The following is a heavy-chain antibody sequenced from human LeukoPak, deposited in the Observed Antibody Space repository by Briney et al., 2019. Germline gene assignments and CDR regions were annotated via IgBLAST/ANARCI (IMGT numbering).Heavy chain of an antibody. CDR3: AKGDKMATWRRTYNWIDP. Sequence: GGSLRLSCAASGFTFSSYGMHWVRQAPGKGLEWVAFIRHDGSNKYYAESVKGRFTISRDNSKNTLYLQMNSLRAEDTAVYYCAKGDKMATWRRTYNWIDPRGQGTLVTVSS. CDR1: GFTFSSYG. CDR2: IRHDGSNK. J-gene: IGHJ5*02. V-gene: IGHV3-30*02. D-gene: IGHD5-24*01.